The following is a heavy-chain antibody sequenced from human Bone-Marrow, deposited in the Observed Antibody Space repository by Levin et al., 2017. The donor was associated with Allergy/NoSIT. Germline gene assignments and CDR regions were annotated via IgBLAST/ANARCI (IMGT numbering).Heavy chain of an antibody. J-gene: IGHJ6*02. V-gene: IGHV3-53*01. CDR2: IYSGGST. CDR3: ARGLLVRYGSGSYYSRGMDV. CDR1: GFTVSSNY. Sequence: GESLKISCAASGFTVSSNYMNWVRQAPGKGLEWVSVIYSGGSTLYADSVKGRFTISRDNSKNTLYLQMNSLRAEDTAVYYCARGLLVRYGSGSYYSRGMDVWGQGTTVTVSS. D-gene: IGHD3-10*01.